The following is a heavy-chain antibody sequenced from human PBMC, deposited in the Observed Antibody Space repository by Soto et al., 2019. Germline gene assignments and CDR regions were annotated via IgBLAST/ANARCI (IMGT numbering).Heavy chain of an antibody. V-gene: IGHV3-23*01. CDR3: AKRARDGYNSPFDY. Sequence: GSLRLSCRTSGFTFSNYAMNWVRQAPGKGLECVSSITGSGDKTYYTDSVKGRFTISRDNSKNTLDLQMNSLRAEDTAVYFCAKRARDGYNSPFDYWGQGILVTVSS. D-gene: IGHD5-12*01. CDR2: ITGSGDKT. CDR1: GFTFSNYA. J-gene: IGHJ4*02.